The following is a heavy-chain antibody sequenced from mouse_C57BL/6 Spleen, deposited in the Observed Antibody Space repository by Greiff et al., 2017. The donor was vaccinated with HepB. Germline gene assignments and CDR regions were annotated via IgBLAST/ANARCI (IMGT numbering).Heavy chain of an antibody. CDR3: TIITTVVAPFDY. J-gene: IGHJ2*01. CDR1: GYTFTSYW. V-gene: IGHV1-5*01. Sequence: EVQLQQSGTVLARPGASVKMSCKTSGYTFTSYWMHWVKQRPGQGLEWIGAIYPGNSDTSYNQKFKGKAKLTAVTSASTAYMELSSLTNEDSAVYDCTIITTVVAPFDYWGQGTTLTVSS. CDR2: IYPGNSDT. D-gene: IGHD1-1*01.